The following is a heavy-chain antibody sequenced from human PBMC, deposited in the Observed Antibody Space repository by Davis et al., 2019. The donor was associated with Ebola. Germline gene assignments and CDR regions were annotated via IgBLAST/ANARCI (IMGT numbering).Heavy chain of an antibody. CDR1: GYSFTNYW. Sequence: KVSCKGSGYSFTNYWISWIRLTPEKGLEWMGRVDPSDSDSHYSPSFEGHVIMSSDKSITTAYLQWSSLKASDTAMYYCARQGVTSPDYYYGMDVWGQGTTVTVSS. CDR3: ARQGVTSPDYYYGMDV. J-gene: IGHJ6*02. V-gene: IGHV5-10-1*01. CDR2: VDPSDSDS. D-gene: IGHD2-21*02.